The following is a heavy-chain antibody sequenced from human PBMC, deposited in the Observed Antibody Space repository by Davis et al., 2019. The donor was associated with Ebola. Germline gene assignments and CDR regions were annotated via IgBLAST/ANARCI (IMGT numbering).Heavy chain of an antibody. CDR2: ISAYNGNT. J-gene: IGHJ5*02. V-gene: IGHV1-18*01. Sequence: ASVKVSCKASGYTFTSYGISWVRQAPGQGLEWMGWISAYNGNTNYAQKLQGRVTMTEDTSTDTAYMELSSLRSEDTAVYYCATVTDWFDPWGQGTLVTVSS. CDR3: ATVTDWFDP. CDR1: GYTFTSYG.